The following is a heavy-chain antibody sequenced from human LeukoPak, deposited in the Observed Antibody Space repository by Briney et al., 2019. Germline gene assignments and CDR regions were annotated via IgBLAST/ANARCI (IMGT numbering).Heavy chain of an antibody. J-gene: IGHJ4*02. CDR1: GGTFSSYA. D-gene: IGHD2-15*01. CDR2: IIPIFGTA. CDR3: ASRSRYCSGGSCYG. Sequence: LVKVSCKASGGTFSSYAISWVRQAPGQGLEWMGGIIPIFGTANYAQKFQGRVTITADESTSTAYMELSSLRSEDTAVYYCASRSRYCSGGSCYGWGQGTLVTVSS. V-gene: IGHV1-69*13.